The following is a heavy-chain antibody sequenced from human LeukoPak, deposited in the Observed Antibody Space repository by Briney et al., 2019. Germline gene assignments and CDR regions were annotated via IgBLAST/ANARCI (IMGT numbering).Heavy chain of an antibody. CDR2: TYYRSKWYN. V-gene: IGHV6-1*01. J-gene: IGHJ3*02. CDR3: ATYAFDI. CDR1: GDSVSSKSSA. Sequence: SQTLPPTCAISGDSVSSKSSAWNWIRQSPSRGLEWLGRTYYRSKWYNDYAVSVKSRITINPDTSKNQFSLHLNSVTPEDTAVYYCATYAFDIWGQGTMVTVSS.